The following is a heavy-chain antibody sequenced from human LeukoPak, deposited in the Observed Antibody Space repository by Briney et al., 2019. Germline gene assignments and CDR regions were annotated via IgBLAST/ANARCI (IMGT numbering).Heavy chain of an antibody. Sequence: SETLSLTCTVSGGSISSGSYYWSWTRQPAGMGLEWIGHIYTSGSTSYNPSLQSRVTISVDTSNHEFSLKLTSVTAADTAVYYCARAGGSVGWYGTIDSWGQGTLVTVSS. CDR2: IYTSGST. D-gene: IGHD6-19*01. CDR3: ARAGGSVGWYGTIDS. CDR1: GGSISSGSYY. J-gene: IGHJ4*02. V-gene: IGHV4-61*09.